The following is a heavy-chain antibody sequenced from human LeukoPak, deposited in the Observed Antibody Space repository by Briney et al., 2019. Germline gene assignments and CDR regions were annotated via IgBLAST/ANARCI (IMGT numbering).Heavy chain of an antibody. CDR2: IYYSGST. Sequence: SETLSLTCTVSGGSISSYYWSWIRQPPGKGLEWIGYIYYSGSTNYNPSLKSRVTISVDTSKNQFSLNLSSVTAADTAVYYCARDPGYDFWSGQKGWFDPWGQGTLVTVSS. V-gene: IGHV4-59*01. CDR1: GGSISSYY. CDR3: ARDPGYDFWSGQKGWFDP. J-gene: IGHJ5*02. D-gene: IGHD3-3*01.